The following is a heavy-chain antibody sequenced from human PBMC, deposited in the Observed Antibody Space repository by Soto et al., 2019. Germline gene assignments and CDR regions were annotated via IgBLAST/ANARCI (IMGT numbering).Heavy chain of an antibody. CDR2: IWYDGSNK. Sequence: GGSLRLSCAASGFTFSSYGMHWVRQAPGKGLEWVAVIWYDGSNKYYADSVKGRFTISRDNSKNTLYLQMNSLRAEDTAVYYCARDLEGGSQLGYYYYYGMDVWGQGTTVTVSS. V-gene: IGHV3-33*01. CDR1: GFTFSSYG. D-gene: IGHD6-13*01. CDR3: ARDLEGGSQLGYYYYYGMDV. J-gene: IGHJ6*02.